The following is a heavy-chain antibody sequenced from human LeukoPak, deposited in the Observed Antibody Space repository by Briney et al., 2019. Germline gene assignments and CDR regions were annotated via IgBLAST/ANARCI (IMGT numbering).Heavy chain of an antibody. Sequence: SETLSLLCSVSGASISSYYWNWIRQPPGKGLEWIGYIYIRGSTNYNPSLESRVTISLDTSKDQFSLKLTSVTAADTAFYYCAKDWELGSWGQGTLVTVSS. J-gene: IGHJ5*02. CDR1: GASISSYY. CDR2: IYIRGST. D-gene: IGHD1-26*01. V-gene: IGHV4-59*01. CDR3: AKDWELGS.